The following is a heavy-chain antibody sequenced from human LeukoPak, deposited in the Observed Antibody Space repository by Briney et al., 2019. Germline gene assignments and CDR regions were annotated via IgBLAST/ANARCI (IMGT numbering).Heavy chain of an antibody. CDR1: GGSVSSGSYY. D-gene: IGHD6-13*01. CDR3: ARGPGIAAAGPGS. CDR2: IYYSGST. J-gene: IGHJ4*02. Sequence: PSGTLSLTCTVSGGSVSSGSYYWSWIRQPPGKGLEWIGYIYYSGSTNYNPSLKSRVTISVDTSKNQFSLKLSSVTAADTAVYYCARGPGIAAAGPGSWGQGTLVTVSS. V-gene: IGHV4-61*01.